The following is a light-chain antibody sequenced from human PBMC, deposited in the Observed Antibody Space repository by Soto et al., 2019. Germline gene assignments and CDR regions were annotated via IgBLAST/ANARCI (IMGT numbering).Light chain of an antibody. J-gene: IGLJ1*01. CDR3: QSYDSSLSGSEV. CDR2: GNG. V-gene: IGLV1-40*01. Sequence: QSALTQPPSVSGAPGQRVTISCTESSSNIGAGHDVHWYQHLPGTAPKLLIYGNGNRPSGVPDRFSGSKSGTSASLAITGLQAEDEADYYCQSYDSSLSGSEVFGTGTKVTVL. CDR1: SSNIGAGHD.